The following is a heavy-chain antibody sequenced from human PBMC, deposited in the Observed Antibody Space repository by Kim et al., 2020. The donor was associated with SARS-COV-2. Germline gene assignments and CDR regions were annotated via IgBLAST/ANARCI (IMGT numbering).Heavy chain of an antibody. CDR3: ARDRSSPDLDYYYYYGMDV. Sequence: SETLSLTCTVSGGSIGSGDYYWSWIRQPPGKGLEWIGYIYYSGSTYYNPSLKSRVTISVDTSKNQFSLKLSSVTAADTAVYYCARDRSSPDLDYYYYYGMDVWGQGTTVTVSS. J-gene: IGHJ6*02. CDR2: IYYSGST. CDR1: GGSIGSGDYY. D-gene: IGHD3-10*01. V-gene: IGHV4-30-4*01.